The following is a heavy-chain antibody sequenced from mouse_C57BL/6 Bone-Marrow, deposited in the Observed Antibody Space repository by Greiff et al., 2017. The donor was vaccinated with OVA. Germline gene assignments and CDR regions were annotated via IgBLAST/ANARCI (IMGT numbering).Heavy chain of an antibody. CDR2: ISNLAYSI. J-gene: IGHJ2*01. CDR1: GFTFSDYG. V-gene: IGHV5-15*01. Sequence: EVKVVESGGGLVQPGGSLKLSCAASGFTFSDYGMAWVRQAPRKGPEWVAFISNLAYSIYYADTVTGRFTISRENAKNTLYLEMSSLRSEDTAMYYCARQANWDYFDYWGQGTTLTVSS. CDR3: ARQANWDYFDY. D-gene: IGHD4-1*01.